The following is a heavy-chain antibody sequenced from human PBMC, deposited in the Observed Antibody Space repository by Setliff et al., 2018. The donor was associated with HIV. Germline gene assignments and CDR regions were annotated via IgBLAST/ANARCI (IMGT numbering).Heavy chain of an antibody. J-gene: IGHJ5*02. CDR1: GGPFSDYF. Sequence: SETLSLTCASFGGPFSDYFWTWLRQPPGKGLEWIGHISPSGSADYSPSLKTAHLQWSSLKASDTATYFCVRLNRGSTWSIASDRGFFDPWGQGTLVTVSS. CDR3: SDRGFFDP. CDR2: ISPSGSA. D-gene: IGHD3-10*01. V-gene: IGHV4-34*01.